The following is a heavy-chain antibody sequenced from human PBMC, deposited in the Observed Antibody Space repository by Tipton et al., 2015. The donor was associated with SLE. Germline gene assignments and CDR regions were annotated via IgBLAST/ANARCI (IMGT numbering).Heavy chain of an antibody. Sequence: TLSLTCTVSGGSISSYYWNWIRQPPGKGLEWIGYIYYTGSTSYNPSLKSRVTISVDTSKNQFSLKLSSVTAADTAVYYCARVLYYYDSSASTGAFDIWGQGTMVTVSS. CDR1: GGSISSYY. D-gene: IGHD3-22*01. CDR2: IYYTGST. V-gene: IGHV4-59*01. CDR3: ARVLYYYDSSASTGAFDI. J-gene: IGHJ3*02.